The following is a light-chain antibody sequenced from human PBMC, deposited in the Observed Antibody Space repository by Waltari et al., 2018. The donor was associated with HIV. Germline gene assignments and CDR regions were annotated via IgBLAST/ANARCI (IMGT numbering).Light chain of an antibody. CDR2: DVT. V-gene: IGLV2-11*01. J-gene: IGLJ2*01. CDR1: TSNVATYDY. CDR3: CSYAGSQTFV. Sequence: QSALTQPRSVSGSPGQSVSISCTGTTSNVATYDYVSWYQLHPGNAPKLMVYDVTKRPSWGPDRFSGSKSGNTASLTISGLQAEDEADYYCCSYAGSQTFVFGGGTTLTVL.